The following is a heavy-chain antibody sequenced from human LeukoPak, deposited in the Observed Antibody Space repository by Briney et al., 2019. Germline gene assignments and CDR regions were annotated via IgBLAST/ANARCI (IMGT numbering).Heavy chain of an antibody. CDR3: ARADHSSSWYGLPYNWFDP. Sequence: SETLSLTCTVSGGSISSYYWSWIRQPAGKGLEWIGRIYYSGSTYYNPSLKSRVTISVDTSKNQFSLKLSSVTAADTAVYYCARADHSSSWYGLPYNWFDPWGQGTLVTVSS. CDR1: GGSISSYY. D-gene: IGHD6-13*01. J-gene: IGHJ5*02. V-gene: IGHV4-4*07. CDR2: IYYSGST.